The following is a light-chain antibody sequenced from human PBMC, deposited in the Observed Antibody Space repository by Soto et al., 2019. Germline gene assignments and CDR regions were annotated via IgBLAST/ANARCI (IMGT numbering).Light chain of an antibody. J-gene: IGKJ2*01. CDR2: RAS. Sequence: IVLTQSPGTLSLSPRERATLSCRASQSVSSNYIAWYQQKLGQAPRLLIYRASSRATAIPDRFSGSGSGTDFTLTISRLEPEDFAVYFCQQYGRSPPFTFGQGTKVEIK. CDR3: QQYGRSPPFT. V-gene: IGKV3-20*01. CDR1: QSVSSNY.